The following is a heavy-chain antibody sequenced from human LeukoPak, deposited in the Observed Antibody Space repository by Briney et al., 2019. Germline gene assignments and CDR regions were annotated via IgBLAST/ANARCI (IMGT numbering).Heavy chain of an antibody. CDR1: DGTVSSGSYY. Sequence: SETLSLTCTVSDGTVSSGSYYWSWIRQPAGKGLEWIGRIYTSGSTSYNPSLKSRVTISIDTSKNQFSLKLSSVTAADTAVYYCARGLHGYSYGYVPWELYSYMDVWGKGTTVSISS. V-gene: IGHV4-61*02. J-gene: IGHJ6*03. D-gene: IGHD5-18*01. CDR2: IYTSGST. CDR3: ARGLHGYSYGYVPWELYSYMDV.